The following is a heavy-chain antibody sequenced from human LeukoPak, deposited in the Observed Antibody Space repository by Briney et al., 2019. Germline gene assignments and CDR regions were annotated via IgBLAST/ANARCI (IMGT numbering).Heavy chain of an antibody. CDR3: ARGSTMMTTWPEF. D-gene: IGHD3-22*01. Sequence: PGGSLRLSRATSGFTFSSYGIHWVRQAPGKGLEWVAVIWYDEENTYYGDSVKGRFTISRDNSKKTLYLQMNSLRAEDTAVYYCARGSTMMTTWPEFWGQGTLVTVSS. CDR1: GFTFSSYG. CDR2: IWYDEENT. V-gene: IGHV3-33*01. J-gene: IGHJ4*02.